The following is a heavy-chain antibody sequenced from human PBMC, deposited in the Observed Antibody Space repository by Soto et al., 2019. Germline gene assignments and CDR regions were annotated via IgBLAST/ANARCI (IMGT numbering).Heavy chain of an antibody. V-gene: IGHV1-69*01. J-gene: IGHJ3*02. Sequence: QVQLVQSGAEVKKPGSSVKVSCKASGGAFSSHAISWVRQAPGQGLEWMGAIIPILETTKYAQKLQGRVTITADQSTGTVYMELRSLRSEETAEYYCARDLSPATRRFLEWPEEALDIWGQGTMVTVSS. CDR1: GGAFSSHA. CDR3: ARDLSPATRRFLEWPEEALDI. D-gene: IGHD3-3*01. CDR2: IIPILETT.